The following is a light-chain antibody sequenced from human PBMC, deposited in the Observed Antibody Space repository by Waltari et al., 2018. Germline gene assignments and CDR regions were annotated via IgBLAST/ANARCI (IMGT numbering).Light chain of an antibody. V-gene: IGKV3-15*01. CDR1: QSVSSN. CDR2: GAS. J-gene: IGKJ2*01. CDR3: QQYNNWPRT. Sequence: EIVMTQSPATLSVSPGARATLSCRASQSVSSNLAWYQQKPGQAPRLLIYGASTRATGIPARVSGSGSGTEFTLTISSMQSEDFAVYYCQQYNNWPRTFGQGTKLEIK.